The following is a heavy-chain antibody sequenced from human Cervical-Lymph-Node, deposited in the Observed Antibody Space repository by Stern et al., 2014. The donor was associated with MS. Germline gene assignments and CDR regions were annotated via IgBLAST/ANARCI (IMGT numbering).Heavy chain of an antibody. CDR2: LYSGGSS. J-gene: IGHJ6*02. CDR1: GFTVSSNY. CDR3: ARGRGTTITTEYSYYYYGMDV. Sequence: EVQLVESGGGLIQPGGSLRLSCAASGFTVSSNYMTWVRQAPGQGLEWVSILYSGGSSYYADSVKGRFTISRDNSNNTLYLQMNSLRAEDTAVYYCARGRGTTITTEYSYYYYGMDVWGQGTTVTVSS. V-gene: IGHV3-53*01. D-gene: IGHD4-11*01.